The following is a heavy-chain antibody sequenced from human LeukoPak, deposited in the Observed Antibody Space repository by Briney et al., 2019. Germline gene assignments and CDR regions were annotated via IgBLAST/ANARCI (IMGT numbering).Heavy chain of an antibody. D-gene: IGHD4-17*01. Sequence: GGSLRLSRAASGFTFSSYGMHWVRQAPGKGLEWVAVISYDGSNKYYADSVKGRFTISRDNSKNTLYLQMNSLRAEDTAVYYCAKVATVTTDYWGQGTLVTVSS. CDR1: GFTFSSYG. V-gene: IGHV3-30*18. CDR3: AKVATVTTDY. J-gene: IGHJ4*02. CDR2: ISYDGSNK.